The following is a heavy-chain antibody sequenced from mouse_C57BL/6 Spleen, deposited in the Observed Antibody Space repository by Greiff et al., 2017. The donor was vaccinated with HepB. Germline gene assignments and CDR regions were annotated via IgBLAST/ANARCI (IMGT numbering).Heavy chain of an antibody. CDR1: GYSITSGYY. Sequence: DVHLVESGPGLVKPSQSLSLTCSVTGYSITSGYYWNWIRQLPGNKLEWMGYISYDGSNNYNPSLKNRISITRDTSKNQFFLKLNSVTTEDTATYYCAREDYGSSYVGYFDYWGQGTTLTVSS. CDR2: ISYDGSN. V-gene: IGHV3-6*01. D-gene: IGHD1-1*01. J-gene: IGHJ2*01. CDR3: AREDYGSSYVGYFDY.